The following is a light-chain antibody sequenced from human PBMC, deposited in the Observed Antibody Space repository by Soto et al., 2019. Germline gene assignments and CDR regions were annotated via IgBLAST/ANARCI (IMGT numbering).Light chain of an antibody. Sequence: EIVLTQSPATLSLSPGERATLSCRASQSVENYLAWFQQKRGQAPRLLIYDTSNRAAGIPDRFSGRGSWTDFTLTISSLEPEDFAVYYCHQRYIWPPLTFGGGTKVESK. J-gene: IGKJ4*01. V-gene: IGKV3-11*01. CDR2: DTS. CDR1: QSVENY. CDR3: HQRYIWPPLT.